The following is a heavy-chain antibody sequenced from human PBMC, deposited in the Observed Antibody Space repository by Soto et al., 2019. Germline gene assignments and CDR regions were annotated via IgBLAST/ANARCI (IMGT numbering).Heavy chain of an antibody. J-gene: IGHJ4*02. D-gene: IGHD3-22*01. CDR3: ANRYDSSED. CDR1: GFTFSNYG. Sequence: EVHLLESGGGLVQPGGSLRLSCAASGFTFSNYGMSWVRQAPGKGLEWVSAISGSGGSTYYADSVKGLFTISRDNSKNTLYLQMNSLRAEDTAVYYCANRYDSSEDWGKGTLVTVSS. V-gene: IGHV3-23*01. CDR2: ISGSGGST.